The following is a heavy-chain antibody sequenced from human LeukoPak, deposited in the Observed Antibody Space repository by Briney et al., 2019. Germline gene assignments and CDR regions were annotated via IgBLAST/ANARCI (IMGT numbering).Heavy chain of an antibody. J-gene: IGHJ4*02. V-gene: IGHV1-2*02. CDR1: GYTFNDYY. CDR2: VTPNSNGP. D-gene: IGHD2-8*02. CDR3: ARDRISTPYWELDN. Sequence: ASVKVSCKASGYTFNDYYIHWVRQAPGQTLGWMGWVTPNSNGPNYAQSFQDRVTMTRDTSITTAYMELSSLTTDDTAVYYCARDRISTPYWELDNWGQGTLVIVSS.